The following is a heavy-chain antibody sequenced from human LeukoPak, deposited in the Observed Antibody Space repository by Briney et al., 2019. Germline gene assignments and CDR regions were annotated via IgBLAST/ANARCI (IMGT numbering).Heavy chain of an antibody. J-gene: IGHJ4*02. CDR1: GFTVSSNY. CDR2: IYSGGTA. CDR3: ARGPSLAAVARGFDY. D-gene: IGHD6-19*01. Sequence: GGSLRLSCAASGFTVSSNYMGWVRQAPGKGLDWVSVIYSGGTAYYADSVKGRFTISRDSSKNILHLQMDSLTVDDTALYYCARGPSLAAVARGFDYWGQGTLVTVSS. V-gene: IGHV3-66*02.